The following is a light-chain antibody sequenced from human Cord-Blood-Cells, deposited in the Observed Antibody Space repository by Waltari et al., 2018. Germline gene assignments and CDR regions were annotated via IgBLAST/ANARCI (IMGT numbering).Light chain of an antibody. CDR1: ALPKQY. Sequence: SYELTQPPSVSVSPGQTARITCSGDALPKQYAYWYQQKPGQAPVLVIYKDSERPSGIPERFSGSSSGTTVTLTISGVQAEDEAYYYCQSADSSGTPWVFGGGTKLTVL. CDR2: KDS. J-gene: IGLJ3*02. V-gene: IGLV3-25*02. CDR3: QSADSSGTPWV.